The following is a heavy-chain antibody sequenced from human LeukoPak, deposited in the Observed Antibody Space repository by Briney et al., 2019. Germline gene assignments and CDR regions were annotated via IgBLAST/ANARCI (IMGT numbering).Heavy chain of an antibody. D-gene: IGHD3-9*01. J-gene: IGHJ6*02. V-gene: IGHV4-39*07. CDR3: ARDNDISADPYYGMDV. CDR2: IYYSGSA. CDR1: GGSISSSIYY. Sequence: PSETLSLTCTVSGGSISSSIYYWGWIRQPPGKGLEWIGSIYYSGSAYYNPSLKSRVTMSVDTSKNQFSLKLSSVTAADTAVYYCARDNDISADPYYGMDVWGQGTTVTVSS.